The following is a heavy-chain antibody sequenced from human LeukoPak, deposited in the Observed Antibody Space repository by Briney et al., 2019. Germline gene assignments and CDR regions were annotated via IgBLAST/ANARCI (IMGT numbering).Heavy chain of an antibody. D-gene: IGHD6-13*01. J-gene: IGHJ6*03. CDR1: GFTFRSYS. CDR3: AKSGSSSRDYMDV. Sequence: GGSLRLSCAVSGFTFRSYSMNWVRQAPGKGLEWVSLVGGSGGSTFYADSVKGRFTISRDNSKNTLYLEMNSLRADDTAVYYCAKSGSSSRDYMDVWGKGTTVTVSS. CDR2: VGGSGGST. V-gene: IGHV3-23*01.